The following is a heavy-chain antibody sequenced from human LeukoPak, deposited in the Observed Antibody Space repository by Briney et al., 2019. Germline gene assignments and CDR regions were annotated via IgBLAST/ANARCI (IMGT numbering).Heavy chain of an antibody. V-gene: IGHV3-9*01. D-gene: IGHD2-8*02. CDR1: GFTFDDYA. CDR2: ISWNSGSI. CDR3: AKNPGGSITADLDY. J-gene: IGHJ4*02. Sequence: GGSLRLSCAASGFTFDDYAMHWVRQAPGKGLEWVSGISWNSGSIGYADSVKGRFTISRDNAKDPLYLQMNSLRAEDTALYYCAKNPGGSITADLDYWGQGTLVTVSS.